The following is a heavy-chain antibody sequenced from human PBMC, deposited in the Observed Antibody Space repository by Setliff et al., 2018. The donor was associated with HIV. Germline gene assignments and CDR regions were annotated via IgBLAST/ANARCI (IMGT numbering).Heavy chain of an antibody. D-gene: IGHD1-26*01. Sequence: SETLSLTCTVSGGSITSDGYFWTWIRQHPGKGLEWIGYMSYSGSINYNPSLKSRVTISVDTSKNQFSLKLSSVTAADTAVYYCVRPIVGDTARYFDYWGQGTLVTVSS. V-gene: IGHV4-31*03. CDR2: MSYSGSI. CDR3: VRPIVGDTARYFDY. J-gene: IGHJ4*02. CDR1: GGSITSDGYF.